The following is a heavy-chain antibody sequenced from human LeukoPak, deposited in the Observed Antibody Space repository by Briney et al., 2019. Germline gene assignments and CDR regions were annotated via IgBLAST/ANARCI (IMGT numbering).Heavy chain of an antibody. CDR3: ARDLEQFFDP. J-gene: IGHJ5*02. V-gene: IGHV3-74*01. Sequence: GGSLRLSCVGSGFTFKDYWMHWVRQAPGKGLVWVSRINPDGSDTNYADSVKDRFTISRDNAKNSLYLQMNSLRAEDTAVYYCARDLEQFFDPWGQGTLVTVSS. CDR2: INPDGSDT. D-gene: IGHD1/OR15-1a*01. CDR1: GFTFKDYW.